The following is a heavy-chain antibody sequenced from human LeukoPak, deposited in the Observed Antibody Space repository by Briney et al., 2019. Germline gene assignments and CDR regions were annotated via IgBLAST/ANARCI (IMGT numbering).Heavy chain of an antibody. J-gene: IGHJ6*02. V-gene: IGHV4-30-2*01. Sequence: SETLSLTCAVSGGSISSGGYSWSWIRQPPGKGLEWIGYIYHSGSTYYNPSLKSRVTVSVDRSKNQFSLKLSSVTAADTAVYYCARRPLYYYYGMDVWGQGTTVTVSS. CDR3: ARRPLYYYYGMDV. CDR1: GGSISSGGYS. CDR2: IYHSGST.